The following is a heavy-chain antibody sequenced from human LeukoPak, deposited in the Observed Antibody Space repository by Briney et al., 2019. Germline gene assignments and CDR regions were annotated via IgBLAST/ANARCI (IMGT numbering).Heavy chain of an antibody. J-gene: IGHJ4*02. V-gene: IGHV1-2*06. Sequence: GASVKVSCKASGGTFSSYAISWVRQAPGQGLEWMGRINPNSGGTNYAQKFQGRVTMTRDTSISTAYMELSRLRSDDTAVYYCARLVGATKRPEDDFDYWGQGTLVTVSS. CDR3: ARLVGATKRPEDDFDY. CDR1: GGTFSSYA. CDR2: INPNSGGT. D-gene: IGHD1-26*01.